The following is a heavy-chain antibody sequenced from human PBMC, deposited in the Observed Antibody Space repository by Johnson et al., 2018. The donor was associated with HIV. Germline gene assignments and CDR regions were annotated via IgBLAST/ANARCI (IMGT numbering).Heavy chain of an antibody. CDR2: ISSDGSNK. Sequence: VQLVESGGGVVQPWRSLRLSCAASGFTFSSYAMHWVRKAPGKGLEWVAVISSDGSNKYYADSVKGRFTISSDNSKNTLYLQMNSRIAEDTAVYYCASGAAVAGNAFDIWGQGTMVTVSS. CDR1: GFTFSSYA. V-gene: IGHV3-30*04. CDR3: ASGAAVAGNAFDI. D-gene: IGHD6-19*01. J-gene: IGHJ3*02.